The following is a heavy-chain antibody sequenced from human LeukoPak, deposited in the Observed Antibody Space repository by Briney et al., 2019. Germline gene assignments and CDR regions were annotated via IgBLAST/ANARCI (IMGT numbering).Heavy chain of an antibody. V-gene: IGHV4-59*11. Sequence: PSETLSLTCTVSGGSISSHYWSWIRQPPGKGLEWIGYIYYSGSTNYNPSLKSRVTISVDTSKNQFSLKLSSVTAADTAVYYCARVGFWSGYLYYYYDMDVWGKGTTVTVSS. J-gene: IGHJ6*03. CDR3: ARVGFWSGYLYYYYDMDV. D-gene: IGHD3-3*01. CDR2: IYYSGST. CDR1: GGSISSHY.